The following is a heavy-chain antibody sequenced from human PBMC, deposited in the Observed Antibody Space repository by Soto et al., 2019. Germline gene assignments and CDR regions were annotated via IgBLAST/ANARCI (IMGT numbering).Heavy chain of an antibody. CDR2: MDPNSGNR. J-gene: IGHJ4*02. Sequence: QVHLVQSGAEVKKPGASVKVSCKASGYTFTSYDINWVRQATGQVLEWMGWMDPNSGNRGYAQKCQGRVTMNRNTSIRTAYMELSSLRSEDTAVYYCARGGRISGFYWGQGTLVTVYS. CDR1: GYTFTSYD. CDR3: ARGGRISGFY. D-gene: IGHD1-26*01. V-gene: IGHV1-8*01.